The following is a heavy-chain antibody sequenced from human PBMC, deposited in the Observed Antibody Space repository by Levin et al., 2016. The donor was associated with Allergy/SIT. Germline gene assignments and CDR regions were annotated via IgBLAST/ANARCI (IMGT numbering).Heavy chain of an antibody. D-gene: IGHD3-3*01. CDR3: ARQGLEWFNWFDP. CDR1: GDFADSNSYY. Sequence: SETLSLTCTVSGDFADSNSYYWSWIRQPPGKGLEWIGYIYYSGSTNYNPSLRSRVTMSVDTSKNQFSLKLSSVTAADTAVYYCARQGLEWFNWFDPWGQGTLVTVSS. V-gene: IGHV4-61*01. J-gene: IGHJ5*02. CDR2: IYYSGST.